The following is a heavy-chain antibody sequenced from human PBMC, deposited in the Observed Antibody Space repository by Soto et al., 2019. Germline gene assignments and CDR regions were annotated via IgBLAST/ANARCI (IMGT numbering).Heavy chain of an antibody. CDR1: GDSINSTNYY. D-gene: IGHD6-13*01. CDR2: IYYSGST. V-gene: IGHV4-39*01. CDR3: ARQRIVAAGTFVDY. Sequence: PSETLSLTCTVSGDSINSTNYYWGWIRQPPGQGLEWIGSIYYSGSTYYTSSPKSRLTVSVDTSKNQFSLKLSSVTAADTALYYCARQRIVAAGTFVDYWGQGSLVTVSS. J-gene: IGHJ4*02.